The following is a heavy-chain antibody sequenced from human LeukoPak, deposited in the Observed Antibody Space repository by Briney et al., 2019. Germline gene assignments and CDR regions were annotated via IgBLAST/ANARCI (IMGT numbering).Heavy chain of an antibody. CDR1: GFTFSSYA. Sequence: PGGSLRLSCAASGFTFSSYAMHWVRQAPGKGLEWVAVISYDGSNKYYADSVKGRFTISRDNSKNTLYLQMNSLRAEDTAVYYCATGVVPAARFYYYYHGMDVWGQGTTVTVSS. D-gene: IGHD2-2*01. CDR3: ATGVVPAARFYYYYHGMDV. J-gene: IGHJ6*02. V-gene: IGHV3-30-3*01. CDR2: ISYDGSNK.